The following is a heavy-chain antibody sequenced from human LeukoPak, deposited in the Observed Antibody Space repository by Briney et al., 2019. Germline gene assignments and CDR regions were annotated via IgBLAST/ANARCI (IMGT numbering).Heavy chain of an antibody. CDR1: GGSFSGYY. J-gene: IGHJ5*02. D-gene: IGHD6-6*01. CDR2: INHSGST. V-gene: IGHV4-34*01. CDR3: ARDLRSGAARPSWFDP. Sequence: SETLSLTCAVSGGSFSGYYWSWIRQPPGKGLEWIGEINHSGSTNYNPSLKSRVTISVDTSKNQFSLKLSSVTAADTAVYYCARDLRSGAARPSWFDPWGQGTLVTVSS.